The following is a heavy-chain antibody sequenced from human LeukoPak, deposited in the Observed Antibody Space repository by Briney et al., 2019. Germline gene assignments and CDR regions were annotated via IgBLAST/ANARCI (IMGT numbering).Heavy chain of an antibody. CDR1: GGSISSYY. J-gene: IGHJ4*02. CDR2: IYYSGST. CDR3: GGGAGSYYFDY. V-gene: IGHV4-59*01. Sequence: PSETLSLTCTVSGGSISSYYWSWIRQPPGKGLEWIGYIYYSGSTNYNPSLKSRVTISVDTSKNQFSLKLSSVTAADTAVYYCGGGAGSYYFDYGGQGTLATFSS. D-gene: IGHD3-10*01.